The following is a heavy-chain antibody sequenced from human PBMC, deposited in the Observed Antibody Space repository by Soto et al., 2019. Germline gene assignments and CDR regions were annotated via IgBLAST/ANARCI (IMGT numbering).Heavy chain of an antibody. CDR2: ISGSGGST. CDR3: AKALGAMIVPYYYYGMDV. J-gene: IGHJ6*02. D-gene: IGHD2-21*01. Sequence: GGSLRLSCAASGFTFSSYAMSWVRQAPGKGLEWVSAISGSGGSTYYADSVKGRFTISRDNSKNTLYLQMNSLRAEDTAVYYCAKALGAMIVPYYYYGMDVWGQGTTVTVS. V-gene: IGHV3-23*01. CDR1: GFTFSSYA.